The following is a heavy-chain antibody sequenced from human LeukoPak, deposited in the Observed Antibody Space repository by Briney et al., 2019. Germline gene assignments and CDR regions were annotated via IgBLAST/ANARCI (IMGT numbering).Heavy chain of an antibody. CDR3: ARDAEIAAAGTTYYWYFDL. Sequence: PGGSLRLSCAASGFTFSSYAMHWVRQAPGKGLEWVAVKSYDGSNKYYADSVKGRFTISRDNSKNTLYLQMSSLRAEDTAVYYCARDAEIAAAGTTYYWYFDLWGRGTLVTVSS. CDR1: GFTFSSYA. J-gene: IGHJ2*01. V-gene: IGHV3-30-3*01. CDR2: KSYDGSNK. D-gene: IGHD6-13*01.